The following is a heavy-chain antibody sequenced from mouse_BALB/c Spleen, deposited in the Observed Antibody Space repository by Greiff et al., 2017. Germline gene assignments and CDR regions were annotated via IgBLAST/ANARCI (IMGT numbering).Heavy chain of an antibody. V-gene: IGHV1-9*01. Sequence: VQLQQSGAELMKPGASVKISCKATGYTFSSYWIEWVKQRPGHGLEWIGEILPGSGSTNYNEKLKGKATFTADTSSNTAYMQLSSLTSEDSAVYYCARHDYYGSSRVDYWGQGTTLTVSS. D-gene: IGHD1-1*01. J-gene: IGHJ2*01. CDR1: GYTFSSYW. CDR3: ARHDYYGSSRVDY. CDR2: ILPGSGST.